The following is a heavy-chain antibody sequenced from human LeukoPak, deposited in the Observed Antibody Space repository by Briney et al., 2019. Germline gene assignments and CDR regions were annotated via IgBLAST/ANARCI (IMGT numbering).Heavy chain of an antibody. J-gene: IGHJ1*01. Sequence: SETLSLTCTVSGDSISTSNYYWAWIRQPPGKGLEWIGSIYYSGITYYNASLKSRVTTSLDTSKNQLSLKVNSVTAADTAVYHCASGYTSTWYLVLAYWGQGTLVTVSS. CDR2: IYYSGIT. V-gene: IGHV4-39*07. CDR1: GDSISTSNYY. D-gene: IGHD6-13*01. CDR3: ASGYTSTWYLVLAY.